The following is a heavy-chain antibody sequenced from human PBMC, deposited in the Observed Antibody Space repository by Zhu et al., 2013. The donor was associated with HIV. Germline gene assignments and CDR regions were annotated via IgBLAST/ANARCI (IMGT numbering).Heavy chain of an antibody. V-gene: IGHV4-30-4*01. CDR2: IYYSGST. CDR3: ARDRVVVVPAAMGAFDI. D-gene: IGHD2-2*01. Sequence: QVQLQESGPGLVKPSQTLSLTCTVSGGSISSGDYYWSWIRQPPGKGLEWIGYIYYSGSTYYNPSLKSRVTISVDTSKNQFSLKLSSVTAADTAVYYCARDRVVVVPAAMGAFDIWGQGTMVTVPS. J-gene: IGHJ3*02. CDR1: GGSISSGDYY.